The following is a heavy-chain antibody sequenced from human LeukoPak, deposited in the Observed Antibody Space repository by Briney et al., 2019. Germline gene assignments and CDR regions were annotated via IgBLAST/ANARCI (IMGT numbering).Heavy chain of an antibody. V-gene: IGHV4-59*12. CDR3: ARDSGRWPRTRFDY. CDR1: GGSINSYY. D-gene: IGHD4-23*01. J-gene: IGHJ4*02. Sequence: SETLSLTCTVSGGSINSYYWSWIRQPPGKGLEWIGYIYYIGSTNYNPSLKSRVTISVDTSKNQFSPKLSSVTAADTAVYYCARDSGRWPRTRFDYWGQGTLVTVSS. CDR2: IYYIGST.